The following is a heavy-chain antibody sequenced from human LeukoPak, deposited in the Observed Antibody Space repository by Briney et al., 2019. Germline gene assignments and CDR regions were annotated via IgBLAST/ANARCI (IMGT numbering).Heavy chain of an antibody. Sequence: GGSLRLSCAASGFSVSSNYVSWVRQAPGKGLEWVSVIYSGGTTYYADSIKGRFTISRDNSKNTLYLQMNSLRAEDTAVYYCAKLAYDSSGYYLDAFDIWGQGTMVTVSS. CDR1: GFSVSSNY. V-gene: IGHV3-53*05. CDR2: IYSGGTT. J-gene: IGHJ3*02. D-gene: IGHD3-22*01. CDR3: AKLAYDSSGYYLDAFDI.